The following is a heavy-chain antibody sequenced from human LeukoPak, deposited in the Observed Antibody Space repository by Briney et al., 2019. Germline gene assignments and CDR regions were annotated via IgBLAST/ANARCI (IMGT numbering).Heavy chain of an antibody. CDR3: ARRVATTGIYAFDI. J-gene: IGHJ3*02. CDR2: VYYTGST. Sequence: SETLSLTCTVSGGAISNYYWSWIRQPPGKGLEWIGYVYYTGSTNYNPSLKSRVTISIDTSKIQFPLKLSSVTAADTAVYYCARRVATTGIYAFDIWGQGTMITVSS. V-gene: IGHV4-59*01. CDR1: GGAISNYY. D-gene: IGHD1-1*01.